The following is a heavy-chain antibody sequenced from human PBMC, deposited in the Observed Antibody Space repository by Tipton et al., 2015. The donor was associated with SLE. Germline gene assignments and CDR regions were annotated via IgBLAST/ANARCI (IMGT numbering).Heavy chain of an antibody. V-gene: IGHV4-59*12. Sequence: TLSLTCTVSGGSISSYYWSWIRQPPGKGLEWIGYIYYSGSTYYNPSLKSRVTISVDTSKNQFSLKLSSVTAADTAVYYCARRGSTPAAAGHDAFDIWGQGTMVTVSS. CDR1: GGSISSYY. D-gene: IGHD6-13*01. J-gene: IGHJ3*02. CDR3: ARRGSTPAAAGHDAFDI. CDR2: IYYSGST.